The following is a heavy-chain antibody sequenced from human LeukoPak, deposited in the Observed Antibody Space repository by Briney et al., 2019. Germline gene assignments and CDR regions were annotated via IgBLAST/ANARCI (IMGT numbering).Heavy chain of an antibody. D-gene: IGHD2-15*01. Sequence: GGSLRLSCAASGFTFSGYAMSWVRQAPGKGLEWVSAISGSGGSTYYADSVKGRFTISRDNSKNTLYLQMNSLRAEDTAVYYCAKEGARGYCSGGSCYFDYWGQGTLVTVSS. CDR2: ISGSGGST. CDR3: AKEGARGYCSGGSCYFDY. V-gene: IGHV3-23*01. CDR1: GFTFSGYA. J-gene: IGHJ4*02.